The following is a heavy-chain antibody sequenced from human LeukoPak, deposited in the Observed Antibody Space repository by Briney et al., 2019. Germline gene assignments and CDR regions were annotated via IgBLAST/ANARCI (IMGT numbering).Heavy chain of an antibody. D-gene: IGHD5-18*01. V-gene: IGHV3-30*03. Sequence: GRPLRLSCAASGFTFSSYGMHWVRQAPGKGLEWVAVISYDGSNKYYADSVKGRFTISRDNSKNTLYLQMNSLRAEDTAVYYCATNTAMDYYFDYWGQGTLVTVSS. J-gene: IGHJ4*02. CDR1: GFTFSSYG. CDR3: ATNTAMDYYFDY. CDR2: ISYDGSNK.